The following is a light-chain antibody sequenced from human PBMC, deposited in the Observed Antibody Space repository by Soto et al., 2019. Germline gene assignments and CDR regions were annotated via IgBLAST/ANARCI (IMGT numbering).Light chain of an antibody. CDR2: EDS. Sequence: NFMLTQPHSVSESPGKTVTISCTRSSGSITSNYVQWYQQRPGSAPATIIYEDSQRPSGVPDRFSGSIDRSSNSASLTISRLRTEDEADYYCQSFDSDNPWVLGGGTKLTVL. J-gene: IGLJ3*02. CDR3: QSFDSDNPWV. V-gene: IGLV6-57*04. CDR1: SGSITSNY.